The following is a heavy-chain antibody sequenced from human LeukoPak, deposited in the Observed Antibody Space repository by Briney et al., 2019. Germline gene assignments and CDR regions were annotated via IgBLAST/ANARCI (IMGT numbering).Heavy chain of an antibody. CDR1: GSSFTSYW. CDR2: IYPGDSDT. V-gene: IGHV5-51*01. J-gene: IGHJ6*02. D-gene: IGHD4-23*01. Sequence: HGASLQISCKGSGSSFTSYWIGWVRQLPGKGLEWMGIIYPGDSDTRYSPSFQGQVTISADKSISTAYLQWSSLKASDTAMYYCASHSLYGGNEADGMDVWGQGTTVTVSS. CDR3: ASHSLYGGNEADGMDV.